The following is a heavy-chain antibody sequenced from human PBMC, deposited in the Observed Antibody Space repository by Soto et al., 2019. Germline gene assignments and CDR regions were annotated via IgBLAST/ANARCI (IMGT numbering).Heavy chain of an antibody. CDR3: ATTSAAGKYYYGMDV. J-gene: IGHJ6*02. V-gene: IGHV5-51*01. CDR1: GYSLTTYL. Sequence: PGEPLQISCKGSGYSLTTYLIRWVRQMPGKGLEWMGIIYPGDSDTRYSPSFQGQVTISADKSISTAYLQWSSLKASDTAMYYCATTSAAGKYYYGMDVWGQGTTVTVSS. CDR2: IYPGDSDT. D-gene: IGHD6-13*01.